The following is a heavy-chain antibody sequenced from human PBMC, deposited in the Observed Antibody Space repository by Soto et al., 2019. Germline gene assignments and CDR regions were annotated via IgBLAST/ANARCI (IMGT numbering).Heavy chain of an antibody. CDR3: ARAVAVPADFDY. CDR1: GYTFTGYA. V-gene: IGHV1-3*05. J-gene: IGHJ4*02. CDR2: INAGNGNT. D-gene: IGHD6-19*01. Sequence: QVKLVQSGAEEKKPGASVKVSCKASGYTFTGYAMHWVRQAPGQRLEWMGWINAGNGNTKYSQKFQGRVTITRDTSARKAYMELSSLRSEDTAVYYCARAVAVPADFDYWGQGTLVTVSS.